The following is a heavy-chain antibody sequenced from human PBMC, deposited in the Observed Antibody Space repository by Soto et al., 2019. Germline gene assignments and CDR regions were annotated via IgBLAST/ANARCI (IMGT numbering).Heavy chain of an antibody. D-gene: IGHD2-2*01. CDR2: IIPIFGIP. J-gene: IGHJ6*02. CDR1: GGTFSRYS. V-gene: IGHV1-69*08. Sequence: QVQLVQSGAEVKKPGSSVKVSCKASGGTFSRYSITWVRQAPGHGLEWIGRIIPIFGIPTYAQKFQGRVTTTAAASTSTAYMERSSLRSDDTAVYYCAREDRDRQTGLVPAAIDGMDVWGQGTTVTVSS. CDR3: AREDRDRQTGLVPAAIDGMDV.